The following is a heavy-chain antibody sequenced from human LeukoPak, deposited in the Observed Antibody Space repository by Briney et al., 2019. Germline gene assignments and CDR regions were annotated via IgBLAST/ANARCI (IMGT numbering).Heavy chain of an antibody. Sequence: GESLKISCQGFGYSFTSYWIGWVRQMPGKGMEWMGVIYPGDLKVRYNPSFQGQVTISVDKSINTAYLQWVSLRASDSAMYYCACRDLTSTWSFPWGQGTLVTVSS. CDR1: GYSFTSYW. CDR2: IYPGDLKV. J-gene: IGHJ5*02. CDR3: ACRDLTSTWSFP. V-gene: IGHV5-51*01. D-gene: IGHD6-13*01.